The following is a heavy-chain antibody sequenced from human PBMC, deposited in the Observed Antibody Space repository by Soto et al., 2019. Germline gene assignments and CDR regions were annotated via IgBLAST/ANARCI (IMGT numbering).Heavy chain of an antibody. CDR3: ATLYSSSWYGRYCYYGMDV. CDR1: GYTFTSYD. J-gene: IGHJ6*02. D-gene: IGHD6-13*01. V-gene: IGHV1-8*01. CDR2: MNPNSGNT. Sequence: ASVKVSCKASGYTFTSYDINWVRQATGQGLEWMGWMNPNSGNTGYAQKFQGRVTMTRNTSISTAYMELSSLRSEDTAVYYCATLYSSSWYGRYCYYGMDVWGQGTTVTVSS.